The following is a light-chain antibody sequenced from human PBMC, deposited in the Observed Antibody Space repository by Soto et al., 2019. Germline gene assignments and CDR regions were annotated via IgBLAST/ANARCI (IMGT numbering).Light chain of an antibody. CDR2: DTS. J-gene: IGKJ4*01. Sequence: VMRQSPATLSVSPGEGATRSCRASQGTGDTLAWYQHKPGQTPRLLIYDTSTRATGVPTRFSGSRSGAEFTLTINSLQSEDFAVYYCQPYNNWPLTFGGGTKVDIK. CDR3: QPYNNWPLT. V-gene: IGKV3-15*01. CDR1: QGTGDT.